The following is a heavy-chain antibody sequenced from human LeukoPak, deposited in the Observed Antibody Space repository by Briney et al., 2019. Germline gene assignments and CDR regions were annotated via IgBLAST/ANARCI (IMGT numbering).Heavy chain of an antibody. CDR2: IYYGGSA. Sequence: SETLSLTCTVSGGSISSSSYYWGWIRQPPGKGLEWIGSIYYGGSAYYNPSLKSRVTISVDTSKNQFSLKPSSVTAADTAVYYCARVEVVTAIPDAFDIWGQGTMVTVSS. D-gene: IGHD2-21*02. V-gene: IGHV4-39*01. CDR3: ARVEVVTAIPDAFDI. J-gene: IGHJ3*02. CDR1: GGSISSSSYY.